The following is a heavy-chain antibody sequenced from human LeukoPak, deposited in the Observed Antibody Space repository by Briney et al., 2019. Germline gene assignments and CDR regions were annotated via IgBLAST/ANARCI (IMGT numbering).Heavy chain of an antibody. J-gene: IGHJ6*02. CDR1: GYPFSLYS. D-gene: IGHD5-12*01. V-gene: IGHV3-21*01. CDR2: FGGCSSSL. Sequence: KPGVPLRLPCAVSGYPFSLYSMNWLRHAPGKALERVSSFGGCSSSLYYPQSVKTRFPISRDNANNSLSLQKNSLIAEDTAVYYCARAQAGSAVATIRGYGMDVWGQGTTVTVSS. CDR3: ARAQAGSAVATIRGYGMDV.